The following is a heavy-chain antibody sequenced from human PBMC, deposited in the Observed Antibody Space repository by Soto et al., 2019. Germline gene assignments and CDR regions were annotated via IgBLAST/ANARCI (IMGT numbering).Heavy chain of an antibody. J-gene: IGHJ4*02. D-gene: IGHD3-16*01. Sequence: PSETLSLTCTVSGGSVSSGSYYWSWIRQPPGKGLEWIGYIYYSGSTNYNPSLKSRVTISVDTSKNQFSLKLSSVTAADTAVYYCAGDRSGGGYYFDYRGQGTLVTVSS. CDR2: IYYSGST. CDR1: GGSVSSGSYY. V-gene: IGHV4-61*01. CDR3: AGDRSGGGYYFDY.